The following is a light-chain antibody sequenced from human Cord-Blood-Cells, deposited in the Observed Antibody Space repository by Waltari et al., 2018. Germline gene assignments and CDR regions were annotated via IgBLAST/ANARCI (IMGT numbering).Light chain of an antibody. CDR3: QQYYSTPPT. V-gene: IGKV4-1*01. Sequence: DIVMTQSPDSLAVSLGERDTITCKSSQSVLYSSNNKNYLAWYQQKPGQPPKLLIYRASTRESGVPDRFSGSGSGTDFTLTISSLQAEDVAVYYCQQYYSTPPTFGQGTKVEIK. CDR2: RAS. CDR1: QSVLYSSNNKNY. J-gene: IGKJ1*01.